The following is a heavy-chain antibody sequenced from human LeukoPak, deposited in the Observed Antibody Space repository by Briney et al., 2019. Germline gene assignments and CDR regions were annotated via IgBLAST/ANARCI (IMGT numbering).Heavy chain of an antibody. V-gene: IGHV4-39*07. Sequence: PSETLSLTCTVSGGSISSSSYYWGWIRQPPGKGLEWIGSIYYSGSTYYNPSLKSRVTISVDTSKNQFSLKLSSVTAADTAVYYCARVLPITPYFDYWGQGTLVIVSS. CDR1: GGSISSSSYY. CDR2: IYYSGST. D-gene: IGHD1-20*01. J-gene: IGHJ4*02. CDR3: ARVLPITPYFDY.